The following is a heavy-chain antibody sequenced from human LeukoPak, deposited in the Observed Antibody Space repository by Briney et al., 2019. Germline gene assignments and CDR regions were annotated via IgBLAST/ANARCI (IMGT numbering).Heavy chain of an antibody. V-gene: IGHV3-30*14. Sequence: PGGSLRLSCAASGFTFNSYAMHWVRQAPGKGLEWVAVISYDGSNKYYADSVKGRFTISRDSSKNTLYLQMNSLRAEDTAVYYCARGGAAGWGSLPDYWGQGTLVTVSS. CDR1: GFTFNSYA. D-gene: IGHD6-13*01. CDR3: ARGGAAGWGSLPDY. CDR2: ISYDGSNK. J-gene: IGHJ4*02.